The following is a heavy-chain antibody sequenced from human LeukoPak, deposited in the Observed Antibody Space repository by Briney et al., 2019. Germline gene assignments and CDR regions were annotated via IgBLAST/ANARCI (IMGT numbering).Heavy chain of an antibody. CDR2: ISGSGGST. CDR3: AKSHSSSWYSYTDY. D-gene: IGHD6-13*01. Sequence: PGGSLRLSCAASGFTFSSYAMSWVRQAPGKGLEWVSAISGSGGSTYYADSVKGRFTISRDNSKNTLYLQMNSLRAEDTAVYYCAKSHSSSWYSYTDYWGQGTLVTVSS. CDR1: GFTFSSYA. J-gene: IGHJ4*02. V-gene: IGHV3-23*01.